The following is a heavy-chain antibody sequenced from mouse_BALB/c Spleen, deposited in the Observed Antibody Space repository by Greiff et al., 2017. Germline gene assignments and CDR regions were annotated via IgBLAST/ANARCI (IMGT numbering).Heavy chain of an antibody. CDR1: GYTFTSYY. J-gene: IGHJ2*01. CDR2: IYPGDGST. CDR3: ARVGLFLYYFDY. Sequence: VKLQESGPELVKPGASVKMSCKASGYTFTSYYIHWVKQRPGQGLEWIGWIYPGDGSTKYNEKFKGKTTLTADKSSSTAYMLLSSLTSEDSAIYFCARVGLFLYYFDYWGQGTTLTVSS. V-gene: IGHV1S56*01.